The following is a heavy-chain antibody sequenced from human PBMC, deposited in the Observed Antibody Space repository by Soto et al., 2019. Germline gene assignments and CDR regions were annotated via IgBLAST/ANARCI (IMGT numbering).Heavy chain of an antibody. CDR3: ARGEWGYNWNGVYYYYMDV. CDR1: GGSFSGYY. V-gene: IGHV4-34*01. CDR2: INHSGST. D-gene: IGHD1-20*01. Sequence: SETLSLTCAVYGGSFSGYYWSWIRQPPGEGLEWIGEINHSGSTNYNPSLKSRVTISVDTSKNQFSLKLSSVTAADTAVYYCARGEWGYNWNGVYYYYMDVWGKGTTVTVSS. J-gene: IGHJ6*03.